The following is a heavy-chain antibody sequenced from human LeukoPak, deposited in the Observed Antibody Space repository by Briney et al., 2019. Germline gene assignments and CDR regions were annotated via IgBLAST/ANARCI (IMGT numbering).Heavy chain of an antibody. D-gene: IGHD4-11*01. J-gene: IGHJ3*02. CDR1: SGSISSSSYY. Sequence: PSETLSLTCTVSSGSISSSSYYWGWIRQPPGKGLEWIGSIYYSGSTYYNPSLKSRVTISVDTSKNQFSLKLSSVTAADTAVYYCARPMTTERAFDIWGQGTMVTVSS. CDR2: IYYSGST. CDR3: ARPMTTERAFDI. V-gene: IGHV4-39*01.